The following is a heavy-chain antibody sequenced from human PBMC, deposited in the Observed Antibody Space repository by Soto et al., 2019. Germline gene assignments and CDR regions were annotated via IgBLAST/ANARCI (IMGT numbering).Heavy chain of an antibody. J-gene: IGHJ6*02. V-gene: IGHV1-69*06. D-gene: IGHD6-6*01. CDR1: GGTFSSYA. CDR2: IIPIFGTA. Sequence: SGKVSCKASGGTFSSYAISWVRQAPGQGLEWMGGIIPIFGTANYAQKFQGRVTITADKSTSTAYMELSSLRSEDTAVYYCAREYSSSVGMDVWGQGTTVTVSS. CDR3: AREYSSSVGMDV.